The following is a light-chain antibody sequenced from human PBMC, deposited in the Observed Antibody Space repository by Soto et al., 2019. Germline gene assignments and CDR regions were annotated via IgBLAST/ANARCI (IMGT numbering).Light chain of an antibody. CDR1: SSDVGGYNY. J-gene: IGLJ1*01. CDR3: SSYAGSNNFGV. V-gene: IGLV2-8*01. Sequence: QPALTQPPSASGSPGQSVTISCTGTSSDVGGYNYVSWYQQHPGKAPKLMIYEVSKRPSGVPDRFSGSKSGNTASLTVSGLQAEDEADYYCSSYAGSNNFGVFGTGTKV. CDR2: EVS.